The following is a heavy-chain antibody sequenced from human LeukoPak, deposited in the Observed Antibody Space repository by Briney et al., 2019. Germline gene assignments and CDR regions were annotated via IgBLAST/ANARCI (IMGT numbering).Heavy chain of an antibody. V-gene: IGHV1-69*06. CDR3: ARVTGTRGLVSWFDP. D-gene: IGHD1-20*01. CDR2: IIPIFGTA. Sequence: SVKVSCKASGGTFSSYAISWVRQAPGQGLEWMGGIIPIFGTANYAQKFQGRVTITADKSTSTAYMELSSLRSEDTAVYYCARVTGTRGLVSWFDPWGQGTLVTVSS. J-gene: IGHJ5*02. CDR1: GGTFSSYA.